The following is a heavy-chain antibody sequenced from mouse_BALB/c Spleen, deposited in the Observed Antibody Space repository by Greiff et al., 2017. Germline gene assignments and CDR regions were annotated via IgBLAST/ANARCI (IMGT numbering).Heavy chain of an antibody. V-gene: IGHV1-7*01. CDR3: ARCLITTVVARYFDV. D-gene: IGHD1-1*01. CDR2: INPSTGYT. CDR1: GYTFTSYW. Sequence: QVQLQQSGAELAKPGASVKMSCKASGYTFTSYWMHWVKQRPGQGLEWIGYINPSTGYTEYNQKFKDKATLTADKSSSTAYMQLSSLTSEDSAVYYWARCLITTVVARYFDVWGAGTTVTVSS. J-gene: IGHJ1*01.